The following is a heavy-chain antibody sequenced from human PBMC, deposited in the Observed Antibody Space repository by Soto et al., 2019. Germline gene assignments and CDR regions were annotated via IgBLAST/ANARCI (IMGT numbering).Heavy chain of an antibody. CDR3: ALTIFGVASYNWFDP. J-gene: IGHJ5*02. D-gene: IGHD3-3*01. CDR2: IIPIFGTA. V-gene: IGHV1-69*12. Sequence: QVQLVQSGAEVKKPGSSVKVSCKTSGGTFSSYAISWVRQAPGQGLEWMGGIIPIFGTAKYAQKFQGRVTITADESTTTAYMERSSLRSEDTAVYYCALTIFGVASYNWFDPWGQGSLVTVSS. CDR1: GGTFSSYA.